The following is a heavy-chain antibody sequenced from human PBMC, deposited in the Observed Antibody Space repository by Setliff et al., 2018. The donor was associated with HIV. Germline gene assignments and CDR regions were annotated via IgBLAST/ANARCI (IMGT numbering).Heavy chain of an antibody. CDR1: GHTFANSY. V-gene: IGHV1-46*01. CDR3: ARSDISGTGYFDS. Sequence: RASVKVSCKASGHTFANSYLHWVRQGPGQGLEWMGIMNPNDGGTQYAQNFRGRVSMTRDTSTTTVYMELYSLRSEDTAVYHCARSDISGTGYFDSWGQGTLVTVS. D-gene: IGHD1-20*01. CDR2: MNPNDGGT. J-gene: IGHJ4*02.